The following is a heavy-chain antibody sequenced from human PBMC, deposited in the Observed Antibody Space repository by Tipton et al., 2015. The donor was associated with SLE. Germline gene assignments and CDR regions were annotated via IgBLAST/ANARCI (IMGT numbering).Heavy chain of an antibody. D-gene: IGHD6-19*01. V-gene: IGHV4-59*01. CDR1: GGSISRYH. CDR3: ARAWSYSTGWYYDL. Sequence: TLSLTCTVSGGSISRYHWNWVRQPPGKGLDWIGYIFYSGSTNYNPSLKSRVTISLDTSKNQFSLKLSSVTAADTAVYYCARAWSYSTGWYYDLWGRGTLVTVSS. CDR2: IFYSGST. J-gene: IGHJ2*01.